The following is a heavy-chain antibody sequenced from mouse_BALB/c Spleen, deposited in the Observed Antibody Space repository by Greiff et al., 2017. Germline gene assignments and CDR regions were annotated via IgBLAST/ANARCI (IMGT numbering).Heavy chain of an antibody. CDR3: TRGCAYSYALDY. CDR1: GYTFTSYY. V-gene: IGHV1S81*02. CDR2: INPSNGGT. D-gene: IGHD1-1*01. Sequence: QVQLQQPGAELVKPGASVKLSCKASGYTFTSYYMYWVKQRPGQGLEWIGGINPSNGGTNFNEKFKSKATLTVDKSSSTAYMQLSSLTSEDSAVYYCTRGCAYSYALDYWGQRTSVTVSS. J-gene: IGHJ4*01.